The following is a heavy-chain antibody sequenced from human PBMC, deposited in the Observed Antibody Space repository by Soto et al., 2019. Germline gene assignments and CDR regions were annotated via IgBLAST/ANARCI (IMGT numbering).Heavy chain of an antibody. Sequence: ASEQVSCMASGYAFTNYYVNWVRQAPGQGLEWMGAIFPSGGTSGYAQKFQGRVTMTWDTSTSTVYMELTSLRSEDTAVYYCARDWELGYWGQGTLVTVSS. CDR3: ARDWELGY. J-gene: IGHJ4*02. D-gene: IGHD1-26*01. CDR1: GYAFTNYY. CDR2: IFPSGGTS. V-gene: IGHV1-46*01.